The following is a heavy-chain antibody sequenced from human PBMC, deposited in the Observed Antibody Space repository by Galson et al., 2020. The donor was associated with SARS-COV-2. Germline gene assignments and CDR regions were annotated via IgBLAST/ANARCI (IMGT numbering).Heavy chain of an antibody. Sequence: GGSLRLSCAASGFTFSSYAMHWVRQAPGEGLQWVAVISKDGSTKDYADSVKGRFTISRDNAKNTMYLQMNSLRAEDTAVYYCAREMRTDGYPTGTYWGQGTLVTVSS. D-gene: IGHD4-4*01. CDR3: AREMRTDGYPTGTY. J-gene: IGHJ4*02. CDR1: GFTFSSYA. V-gene: IGHV3-30-3*01. CDR2: ISKDGSTK.